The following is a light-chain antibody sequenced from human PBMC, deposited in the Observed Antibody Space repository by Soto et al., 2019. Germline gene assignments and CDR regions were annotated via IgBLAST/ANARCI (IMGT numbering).Light chain of an antibody. CDR3: QQYGSAPYT. Sequence: EIALTQSPGTLSLSPGETATLSCRTSQTLNSGYIAWYQQTPGQAPRLLIYGASSRDTGIPDRFSGGGSGTDFTLTISRLEPEDFAVYYCQQYGSAPYTFGQGTNLEIK. V-gene: IGKV3-20*01. CDR2: GAS. J-gene: IGKJ2*01. CDR1: QTLNSGY.